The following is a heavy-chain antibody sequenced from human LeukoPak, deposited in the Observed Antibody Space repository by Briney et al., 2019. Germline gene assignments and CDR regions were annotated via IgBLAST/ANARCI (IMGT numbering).Heavy chain of an antibody. Sequence: GGSLRLSCAASGFTFSSYSMNWVRQAPGKGLEWVSSISSSSSYIYYADSVKGRFTISRDNAKNSLYLQMNSLRAEDTAVYYCARSAQDYGDSHAFDIWGQGTMVTVSS. D-gene: IGHD4-17*01. CDR1: GFTFSSYS. J-gene: IGHJ3*02. V-gene: IGHV3-21*01. CDR2: ISSSSSYI. CDR3: ARSAQDYGDSHAFDI.